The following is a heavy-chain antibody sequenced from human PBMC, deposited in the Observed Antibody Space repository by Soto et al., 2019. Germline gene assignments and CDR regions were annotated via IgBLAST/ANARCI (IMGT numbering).Heavy chain of an antibody. D-gene: IGHD2-15*01. V-gene: IGHV1-69*13. CDR3: ARVSDIVVVVAATPYYYYGMDV. CDR1: RGTFSSYA. Sequence: SVKVSCKASRGTFSSYAISWVRQAPVQGLEWMGGIIPIFGTANYAQKFQGRVTITADESTSTAYMELSSLRSEDTAVYYCARVSDIVVVVAATPYYYYGMDVWGQGTTVTVS. CDR2: IIPIFGTA. J-gene: IGHJ6*02.